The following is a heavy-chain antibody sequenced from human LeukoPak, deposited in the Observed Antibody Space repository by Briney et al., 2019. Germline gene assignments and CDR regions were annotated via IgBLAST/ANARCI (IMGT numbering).Heavy chain of an antibody. J-gene: IGHJ3*02. CDR3: ARHLDYGDHQGAFDI. CDR1: GGSISSYY. CDR2: IYSSGRT. Sequence: SETLSLTCTVSGGSISSYYWSWIRQPPGKGLEWIGYIYSSGRTNHNPSLKSRVTISVSTSRSQFSLKLSSVTAADTAVYYCARHLDYGDHQGAFDIWGQGTMVTVSS. D-gene: IGHD4-17*01. V-gene: IGHV4-59*08.